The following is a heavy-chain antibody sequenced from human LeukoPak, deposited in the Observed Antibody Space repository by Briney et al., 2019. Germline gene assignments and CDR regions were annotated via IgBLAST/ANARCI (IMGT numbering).Heavy chain of an antibody. CDR1: GFTFSSYS. V-gene: IGHV3-21*01. CDR3: ARCWGGYHDAFDI. J-gene: IGHJ3*02. Sequence: GGSLRLSCAASGFTFSSYSMNWVRQAPGKGLEWVSSISSSSSYIYYADSVKGRFTISRDNAKNSLYLQMNSLRAEDTAVYYCARCWGGYHDAFDIWGQGTMVTVSS. D-gene: IGHD3-3*01. CDR2: ISSSSSYI.